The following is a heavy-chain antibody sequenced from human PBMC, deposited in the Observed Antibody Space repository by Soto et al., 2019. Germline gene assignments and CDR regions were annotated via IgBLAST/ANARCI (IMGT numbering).Heavy chain of an antibody. CDR3: ARGWETVGATTPFAY. J-gene: IGHJ4*02. CDR1: GGTFSSYA. D-gene: IGHD1-26*01. CDR2: IIPIFGTP. Sequence: QVQLVQSGAEVKKPGSSVKVSCKASGGTFSSYAIDWVQQAPGQGLEWMGGIIPIFGTPNYAQKFQGRVTITADKSTSTAYMEVRSLRSEDTAVYYCARGWETVGATTPFAYWGQGTLVTVSS. V-gene: IGHV1-69*06.